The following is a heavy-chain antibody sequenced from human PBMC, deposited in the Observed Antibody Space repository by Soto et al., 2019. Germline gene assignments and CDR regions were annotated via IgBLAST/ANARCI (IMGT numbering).Heavy chain of an antibody. Sequence: SVKVSCKASGGTFSIYGFSWVRQAPGQGPEWIGGIIPILTTPNYAQKFHGRVTIVADESTTTVYMELSSLKSEDTAVYYCARSSRDSEYSSSWYNFDYWGQGTLVTVSS. J-gene: IGHJ4*02. CDR3: ARSSRDSEYSSSWYNFDY. CDR1: GGTFSIYG. CDR2: IIPILTTP. V-gene: IGHV1-69*13. D-gene: IGHD6-13*01.